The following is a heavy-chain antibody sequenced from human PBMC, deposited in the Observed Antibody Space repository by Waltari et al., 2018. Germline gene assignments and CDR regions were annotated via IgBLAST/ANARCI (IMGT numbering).Heavy chain of an antibody. D-gene: IGHD3-22*01. CDR3: ARLNWDVVKAFDY. CDR2: IKQDGSDK. CDR1: GFTCRGYW. Sequence: EVQLVESGGGLVQPGGSLRRCCEASGFTCRGYWMSWVRQAPGKGREWVANIKQDGSDKYYVDSVKGRFTISRDNAKNSLYLQMNSLRVEDTAIYYCARLNWDVVKAFDYWGQGTLVTVSS. J-gene: IGHJ4*02. V-gene: IGHV3-7*01.